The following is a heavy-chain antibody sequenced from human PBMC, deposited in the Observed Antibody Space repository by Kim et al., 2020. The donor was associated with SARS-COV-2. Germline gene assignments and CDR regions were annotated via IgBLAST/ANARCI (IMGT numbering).Heavy chain of an antibody. D-gene: IGHD2-2*02. J-gene: IGHJ6*02. V-gene: IGHV1-69*13. CDR3: ATRYCSSTSCYTVGRDYYYYGKDV. CDR1: GGTFSSYA. Sequence: SVKVSCKASGGTFSSYAISWVRQAPGQGLEWMGGIIPIFGTANYAQKFQGRVTITADESTSTAYMELSSLRSEDTAVYYCATRYCSSTSCYTVGRDYYYYGKDVWGQGTTVTVSS. CDR2: IIPIFGTA.